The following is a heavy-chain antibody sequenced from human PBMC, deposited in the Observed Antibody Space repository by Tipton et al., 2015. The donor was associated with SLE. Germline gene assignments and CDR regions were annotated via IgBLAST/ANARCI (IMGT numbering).Heavy chain of an antibody. J-gene: IGHJ4*02. CDR3: ARQDLGRAATLTFDI. V-gene: IGHV4-39*01. D-gene: IGHD6-25*01. CDR2: VFDTGYT. CDR1: GGAIRNSPYY. Sequence: TLSLTCHVAGGAIRNSPYYWAWIGQPPGKRLEWIGSVFDTGYTAYNPSLEGRMSISVDTSNNEFSLKLSSVTAADTAVYFCARQDLGRAATLTFDIWGLGTLVTVSS.